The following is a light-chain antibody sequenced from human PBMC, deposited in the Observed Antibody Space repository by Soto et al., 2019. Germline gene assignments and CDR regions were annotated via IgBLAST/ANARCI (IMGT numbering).Light chain of an antibody. V-gene: IGKV1-12*01. J-gene: IGKJ4*01. CDR1: QGISSW. CDR2: KAS. CDR3: QQASSFPLT. Sequence: DIQMTQSPSSVAASVGDRVTITCRASQGISSWLAWYQQKPGKPPKLLIYKASNLQSGVPSRFSGSGSGTDFTLTIINLQPEDVSTYYCQQASSFPLTFGGGTKVEIK.